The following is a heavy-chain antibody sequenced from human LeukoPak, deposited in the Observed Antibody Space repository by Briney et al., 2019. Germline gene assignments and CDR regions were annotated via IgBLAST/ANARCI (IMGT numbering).Heavy chain of an antibody. D-gene: IGHD6-19*01. Sequence: AGGSLRLSCAASGFTFRSYAMSWVRQAPGKGLEWVSAISGSGGSTYYADSVKGRFTISRDNAKNSLYLQMNSLRAEDTAVYYCAVCHWHSSGCRNDYWGQGTLVTVSS. CDR1: GFTFRSYA. V-gene: IGHV3-23*01. J-gene: IGHJ4*02. CDR2: ISGSGGST. CDR3: AVCHWHSSGCRNDY.